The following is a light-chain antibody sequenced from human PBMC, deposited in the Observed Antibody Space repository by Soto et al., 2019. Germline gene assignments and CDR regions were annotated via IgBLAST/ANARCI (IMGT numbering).Light chain of an antibody. CDR2: TAS. Sequence: DIQLTQSPSFLSASVGDRVTITCRASQGISSYLAWYQQKPGKAPKLLIYTASTLQSGVPSRFSGSESGTEFTLTISSLQPEDFATYYCLQDYNYPRTFGQGTKVDIK. CDR3: LQDYNYPRT. J-gene: IGKJ1*01. V-gene: IGKV1-9*01. CDR1: QGISSY.